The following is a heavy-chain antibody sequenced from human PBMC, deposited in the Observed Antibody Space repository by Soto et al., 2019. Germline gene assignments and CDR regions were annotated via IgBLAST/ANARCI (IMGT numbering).Heavy chain of an antibody. D-gene: IGHD2-2*01. Sequence: ASVKVSCKASGYTFTSYGISWVRQAPGQGLEWMGWISAYNGNTNYAQKLQGRVTMTTDTSTGTAYMELGSLGSDDTAVYYCARAACSSTSCYERRADFDYWGQGTLVTVSS. CDR2: ISAYNGNT. V-gene: IGHV1-18*01. CDR1: GYTFTSYG. CDR3: ARAACSSTSCYERRADFDY. J-gene: IGHJ4*02.